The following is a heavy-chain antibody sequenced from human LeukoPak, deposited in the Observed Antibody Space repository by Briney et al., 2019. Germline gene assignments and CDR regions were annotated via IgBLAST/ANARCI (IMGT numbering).Heavy chain of an antibody. D-gene: IGHD4-17*01. J-gene: IGHJ5*02. CDR2: IYHSGNT. CDR1: GFSFSSGYN. CDR3: ARERSTGTTVWPHFDP. Sequence: PSGTLSLTCTVSGFSFSSGYNWGWIRAPPGKGLEWFGNIYHSGNTYYSPSLKRRVTISVDTSKNQFSLKLSSVTAADTAVYYCARERSTGTTVWPHFDPWGQGTLVIVSS. V-gene: IGHV4-38-2*02.